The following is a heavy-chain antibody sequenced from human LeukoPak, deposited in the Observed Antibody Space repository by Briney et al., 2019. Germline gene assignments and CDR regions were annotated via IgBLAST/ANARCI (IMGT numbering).Heavy chain of an antibody. CDR3: ARDYYDSRGEAFDI. D-gene: IGHD3-22*01. Sequence: SETLSLTCTVSGDSIGSHYWSWIRQPPGKGLEWIGYIFYVGSTNYNPSLKSRVTISVDTSKNQFSLKLNSVTAADTAVYYCARDYYDSRGEAFDIWGQGTTVTVSS. CDR1: GDSIGSHY. CDR2: IFYVGST. V-gene: IGHV4-59*11. J-gene: IGHJ3*02.